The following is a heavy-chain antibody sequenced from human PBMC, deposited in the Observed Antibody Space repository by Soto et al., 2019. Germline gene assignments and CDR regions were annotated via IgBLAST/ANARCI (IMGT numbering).Heavy chain of an antibody. D-gene: IGHD3-10*01. Sequence: PSETLSLTCTVSGGSISSGGYYWSWIRQHPGKGLEWIGYIYYSGSTYYNPSLKSRVTISVDTSKNQFSLKLSSVTAADTAVYYCARFFTMVRGVISNWFDPWGQGTLVTVSS. CDR1: GGSISSGGYY. CDR2: IYYSGST. CDR3: ARFFTMVRGVISNWFDP. V-gene: IGHV4-31*03. J-gene: IGHJ5*02.